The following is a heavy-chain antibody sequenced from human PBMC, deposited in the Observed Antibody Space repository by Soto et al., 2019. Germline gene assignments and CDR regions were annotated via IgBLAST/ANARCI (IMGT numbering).Heavy chain of an antibody. J-gene: IGHJ4*02. V-gene: IGHV3-21*01. Sequence: EVQLVESGGGLVKPGGSLRLSCAASGFTFSSYSMNWVRQAPGKGLEWVSAISSSSSYIYYADSVKGRFTISRDNAKNSLYLQMNSLTAEDTAVYYCARDRVMGAHTYPFDYWGQGTLVTVSS. D-gene: IGHD1-26*01. CDR3: ARDRVMGAHTYPFDY. CDR2: ISSSSSYI. CDR1: GFTFSSYS.